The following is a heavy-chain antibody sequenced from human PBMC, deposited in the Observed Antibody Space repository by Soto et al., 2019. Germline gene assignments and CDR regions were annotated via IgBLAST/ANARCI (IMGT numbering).Heavy chain of an antibody. CDR3: ARVGYCSSGSCAVYDHEYFGMDV. Sequence: HVQLVQSGAEVKKPGASVKVSCTASGYNFIRYGISWVRQAPGQGLEWMGWISAYNSKTNYAQKFQGRVTMTTDTFTSTAYMELRDLTTDDTAVYYCARVGYCSSGSCAVYDHEYFGMDVWGEGTTVTVSS. CDR2: ISAYNSKT. J-gene: IGHJ6*04. CDR1: GYNFIRYG. V-gene: IGHV1-18*01. D-gene: IGHD2-15*01.